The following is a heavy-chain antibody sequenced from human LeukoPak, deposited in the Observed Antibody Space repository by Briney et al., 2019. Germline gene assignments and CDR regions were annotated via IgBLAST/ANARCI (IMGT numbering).Heavy chain of an antibody. V-gene: IGHV3-30*03. D-gene: IGHD6-19*01. CDR1: GFTFAGYG. J-gene: IGHJ3*02. Sequence: GTSLRLSCTASGFTFAGYGMHWVRQAPGKGLEWVALIIYDGSNKYHVDSVKGRFTVSRDNSKNTLYLQMNSLRAEDTAVYYCVRVPRSGCCAFDIWGLGTMVTVSS. CDR3: VRVPRSGCCAFDI. CDR2: IIYDGSNK.